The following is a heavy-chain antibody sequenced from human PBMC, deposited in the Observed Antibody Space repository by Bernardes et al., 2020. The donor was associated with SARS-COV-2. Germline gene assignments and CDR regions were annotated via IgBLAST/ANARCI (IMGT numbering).Heavy chain of an antibody. V-gene: IGHV3-66*01. CDR3: ARDRRLYYYDSSGYYYVNWFDP. CDR2: IYSGGST. J-gene: IGHJ5*02. Sequence: GSIRLSFAASGFTVSSNYMSWVRPGPGKVLEWVSVIYSGGSTYYADSVKGRFTISRDNSKNTLYLQMNSLRAEDTAVYYCARDRRLYYYDSSGYYYVNWFDPWGQGTLVTVSS. CDR1: GFTVSSNY. D-gene: IGHD3-22*01.